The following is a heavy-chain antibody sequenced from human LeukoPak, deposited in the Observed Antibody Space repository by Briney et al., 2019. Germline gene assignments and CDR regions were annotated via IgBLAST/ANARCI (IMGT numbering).Heavy chain of an antibody. D-gene: IGHD1-1*01. Sequence: GGSLRLSCTASGFPFIEYSMNWVRQAPGRGLEWISYIGIDSGNTKYADSVRGRFTISADKAKNSLYLQMNSLRVEDTAVYYCARDHNYAFDNWGQGTLVSVSS. CDR1: GFPFIEYS. CDR3: ARDHNYAFDN. V-gene: IGHV3-48*01. CDR2: IGIDSGNT. J-gene: IGHJ4*02.